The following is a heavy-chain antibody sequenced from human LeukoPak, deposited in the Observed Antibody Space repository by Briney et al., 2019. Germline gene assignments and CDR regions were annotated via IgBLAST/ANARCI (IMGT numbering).Heavy chain of an antibody. V-gene: IGHV3-64*01. Sequence: GGSLRLPCAASGFTFSSYAMHWVRQAPGKGLEYVSAISSNGGSTYYANSVKGRFTISRDNSKNTLYLQMGSLRAEDMAVYYCARAGRRGYALSRGGFDYWGQGTLVTVSS. J-gene: IGHJ4*02. D-gene: IGHD5-12*01. CDR3: ARAGRRGYALSRGGFDY. CDR1: GFTFSSYA. CDR2: ISSNGGST.